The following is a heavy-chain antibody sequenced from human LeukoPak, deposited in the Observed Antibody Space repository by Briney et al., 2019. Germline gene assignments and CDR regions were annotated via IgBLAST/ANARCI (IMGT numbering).Heavy chain of an antibody. CDR2: ISYSGSST. Sequence: PGGSLRLSCATSGFSFSSYAMTWVRQAPGKGLDWVSSISYSGSSTHYADSVMGRFTISRDNSKNTLYLQMNSQRAEDTAVYYCARDLYGDYAAFDYWGQGTLVTVSS. D-gene: IGHD4-17*01. CDR1: GFSFSSYA. CDR3: ARDLYGDYAAFDY. J-gene: IGHJ4*02. V-gene: IGHV3-23*01.